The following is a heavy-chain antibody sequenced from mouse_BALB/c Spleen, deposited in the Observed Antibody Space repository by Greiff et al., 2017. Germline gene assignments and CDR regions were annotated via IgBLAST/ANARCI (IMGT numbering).Heavy chain of an antibody. J-gene: IGHJ3*01. CDR3: AREDDYPGFAY. CDR2: ISNGGST. Sequence: EVMLVESGGDLVKPGGSLKLSCAASGFTFSSYGMSWVRQTPDKRLEWVATISNGGSTYYPDSVKGGFTISSDNAKNTLYLQMRSLKAEDTAMYYCAREDDYPGFAYWGQGTLVTVSA. D-gene: IGHD2-4*01. V-gene: IGHV5-6*02. CDR1: GFTFSSYG.